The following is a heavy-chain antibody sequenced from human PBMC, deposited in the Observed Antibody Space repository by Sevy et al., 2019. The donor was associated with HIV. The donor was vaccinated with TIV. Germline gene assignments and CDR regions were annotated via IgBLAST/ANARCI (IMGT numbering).Heavy chain of an antibody. D-gene: IGHD3-22*01. J-gene: IGHJ4*02. CDR3: ARGDYHDTSGYYSYYFGS. CDR1: GFSITTAYY. CDR2: LYHSGST. V-gene: IGHV4-38-2*01. Sequence: SETLSLTCAVSGFSITTAYYWGWIRQPPGKGPEWIGSLYHSGSTSFNPSLKSRVTISVDTSKNHFSLKLSSVTAADTAVYYCARGDYHDTSGYYSYYFGSWGQGTLVTVSS.